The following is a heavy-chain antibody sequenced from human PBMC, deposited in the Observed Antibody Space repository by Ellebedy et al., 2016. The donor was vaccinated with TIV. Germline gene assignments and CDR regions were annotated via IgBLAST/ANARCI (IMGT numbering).Heavy chain of an antibody. Sequence: GESLKISCKGSRYSFTSYWIGWVRQMPGKGLEWMGIIYPGDSDTRYSPSFQGQVTISADKSISTAYLQWSSLKASDTAMYYCARLAAGLYYYYYGKDVWGQGTAVTVSS. V-gene: IGHV5-51*01. J-gene: IGHJ6*02. CDR3: ARLAAGLYYYYYGKDV. CDR2: IYPGDSDT. D-gene: IGHD6-19*01. CDR1: RYSFTSYW.